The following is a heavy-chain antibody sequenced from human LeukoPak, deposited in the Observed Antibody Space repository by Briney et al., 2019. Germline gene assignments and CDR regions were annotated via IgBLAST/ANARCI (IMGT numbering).Heavy chain of an antibody. V-gene: IGHV3-21*01. Sequence: PGGSLRLPCAASGFTFSSYCMMWVRPAPGRGLEWVSSISSSSSYIYYADSVKGRFTISRDNAKNSLYLQMNRLRAEDTAVYYCARDEVAVAIEYYFDYWGQGTLVTVSS. CDR3: ARDEVAVAIEYYFDY. CDR1: GFTFSSYC. D-gene: IGHD6-19*01. J-gene: IGHJ4*02. CDR2: ISSSSSYI.